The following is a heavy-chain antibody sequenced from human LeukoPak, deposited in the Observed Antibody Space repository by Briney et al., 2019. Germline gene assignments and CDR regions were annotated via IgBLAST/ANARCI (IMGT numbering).Heavy chain of an antibody. CDR2: ISASGVMT. J-gene: IGHJ4*02. D-gene: IGHD1-26*01. CDR3: AKDRSIGTYYTFDH. CDR1: GFTFSSYG. V-gene: IGHV3-23*01. Sequence: GGSLRLSCAASGFTFSSYGMTWVRQAPGKGLEWVSSISASGVMTYYADSVKGRFTVSRDTSKNSLYLQMSSLTAADTAVYYCAKDRSIGTYYTFDHWGQGTLVTVSS.